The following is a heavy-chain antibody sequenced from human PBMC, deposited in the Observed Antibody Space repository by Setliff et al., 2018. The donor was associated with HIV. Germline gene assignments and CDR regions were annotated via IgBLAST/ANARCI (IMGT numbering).Heavy chain of an antibody. CDR2: INTNTGNP. CDR3: ARDRSGVPDPFDN. V-gene: IGHV7-4-1*02. J-gene: IGHJ4*02. Sequence: ASVKVSCKASGNTFTNYAMNWVRQAPGQGLEWMGWINTNTGNPTYAQGFTGRFVFSLDTSVSTAYLHITSLKTEDTAIYYCARDRSGVPDPFDNWGQGTLVTVSS. CDR1: GNTFTNYA. D-gene: IGHD3-10*01.